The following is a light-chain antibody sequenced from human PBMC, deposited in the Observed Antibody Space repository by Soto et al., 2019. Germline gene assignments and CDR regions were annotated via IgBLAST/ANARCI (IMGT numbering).Light chain of an antibody. V-gene: IGKV3-11*01. CDR3: QKSHNWPRT. CDR1: QRVSTF. CDR2: EAS. J-gene: IGKJ1*01. Sequence: EIVFPRSPATLPLSPGDAGTRSCRASQRVSTFLAWYQQRRGQAPRLLISEASNRATGIPARFSGSGSGTDFTLTISSLEPEDFAVYYCQKSHNWPRTLGQGTKVDIK.